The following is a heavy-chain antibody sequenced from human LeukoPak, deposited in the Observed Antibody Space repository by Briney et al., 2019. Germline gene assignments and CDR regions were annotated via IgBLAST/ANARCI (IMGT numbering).Heavy chain of an antibody. CDR3: ARDESRGSGSYYPIYYFDY. D-gene: IGHD3-10*01. J-gene: IGHJ4*02. CDR1: GFTFSSYG. CDR2: ISYDGSNK. Sequence: PGRSLRLSCAASGFTFSSYGMHWVRQAPGKGLEWVAVISYDGSNKYYADSVKGRFTISRDNSKNTLYLQMNSLRAEDTAVYYCARDESRGSGSYYPIYYFDYWGQGTLVTVSS. V-gene: IGHV3-30*03.